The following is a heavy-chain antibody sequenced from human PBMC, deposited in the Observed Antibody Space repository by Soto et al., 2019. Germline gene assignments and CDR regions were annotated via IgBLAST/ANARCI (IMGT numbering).Heavy chain of an antibody. D-gene: IGHD4-17*01. CDR2: IYSGGST. J-gene: IGHJ3*02. CDR3: AREMTATVASAYDASDI. V-gene: IGHV3-66*01. CDR1: GFTVSSNY. Sequence: EVQLVESGGGLVQPGGSLRLSCAASGFTVSSNYMSWVRQAPGKGLEWVSVIYSGGSTYYADSVKGRFTISRDNSKNTRELKMNSLRAEATAVYYCAREMTATVASAYDASDISGQGTMVTVSS.